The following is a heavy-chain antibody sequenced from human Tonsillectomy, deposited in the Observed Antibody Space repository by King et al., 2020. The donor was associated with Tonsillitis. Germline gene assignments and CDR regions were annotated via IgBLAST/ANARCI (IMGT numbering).Heavy chain of an antibody. CDR2: IYCSGST. CDR3: ARGTAAGSHFDY. CDR1: GGSISSYY. Sequence: VQLQESGPGLVKPSETLSLTCTVSGGSISSYYWSWIRQPPGKGLEWIGYIYCSGSTNYNPSLKSRVTISVDTSKNQFSLKLSSVTAADTAVYYCARGTAAGSHFDYWGQGTLVTVSS. V-gene: IGHV4-59*01. D-gene: IGHD6-13*01. J-gene: IGHJ4*02.